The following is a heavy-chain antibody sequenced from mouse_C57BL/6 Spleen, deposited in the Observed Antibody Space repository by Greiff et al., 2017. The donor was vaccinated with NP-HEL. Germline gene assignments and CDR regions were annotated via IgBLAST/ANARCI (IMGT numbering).Heavy chain of an antibody. Sequence: VQLQQPGAELVKPGASVKLSCKASGYTFTSYWMQWVKQRPGQGLEWIGEIDPSDSHTNYNQKFKGKATLTVDTSSSTAYMQLSSLTSEDSAVYYCARTLTRVGGGCADWGQGTLVTVSA. CDR2: IDPSDSHT. V-gene: IGHV1-50*01. CDR3: ARTLTRVGGGCAD. CDR1: GYTFTSYW. D-gene: IGHD1-1*01. J-gene: IGHJ3*01.